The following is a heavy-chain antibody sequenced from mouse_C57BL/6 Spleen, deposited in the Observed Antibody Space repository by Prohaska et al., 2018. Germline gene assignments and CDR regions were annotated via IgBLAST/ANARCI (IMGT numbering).Heavy chain of an antibody. V-gene: IGHV6-3*01. CDR3: TDSLDAMDY. CDR2: IRLKSDNYAT. Sequence: EVKLEESGGGLVQPGGSMKLSCVASGFTFSNYWMNWVSQSPEKGLEWVAQIRLKSDNYATHYAESVKVRFTISRDDSKSIVYLQMNNIRAEDTGIYYCTDSLDAMDYWGQGTSVTVSS. CDR1: GFTFSNYW. D-gene: IGHD1-1*01. J-gene: IGHJ4*01.